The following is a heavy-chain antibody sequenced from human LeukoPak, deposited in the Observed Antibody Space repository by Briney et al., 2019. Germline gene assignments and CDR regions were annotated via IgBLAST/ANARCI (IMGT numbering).Heavy chain of an antibody. D-gene: IGHD2-8*02. Sequence: ASVKVSCKASEYTFTDYYMHWVRQDPGQGLEWMGWINPDSGGTNYAQKFQGRVTMTRDTSITTVSLELTSLRSDDTAVYYCARGTGGSLSSIDKWGQGALVTVSS. J-gene: IGHJ4*02. CDR1: EYTFTDYY. CDR3: ARGTGGSLSSIDK. CDR2: INPDSGGT. V-gene: IGHV1-2*02.